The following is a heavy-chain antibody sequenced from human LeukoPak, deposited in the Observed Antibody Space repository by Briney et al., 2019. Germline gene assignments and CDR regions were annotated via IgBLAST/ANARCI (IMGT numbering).Heavy chain of an antibody. CDR2: ISAYNGNT. CDR1: GYTFTSYG. V-gene: IGHV1-18*01. CDR3: ARRLEGYYGSGSYYYFDY. Sequence: GASVKVSCKASGYTFTSYGISWVRQAPGQGLEWMGWISAYNGNTNYAQKLQGRVTMTTDTSTSTAYMELRSLRSDDTAVYYCARRLEGYYGSGSYYYFDYWGQGTLVTVSS. J-gene: IGHJ4*02. D-gene: IGHD3-10*01.